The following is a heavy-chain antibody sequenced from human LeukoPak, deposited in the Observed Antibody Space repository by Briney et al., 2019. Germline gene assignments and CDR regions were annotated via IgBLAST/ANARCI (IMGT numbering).Heavy chain of an antibody. CDR3: ARDQGWADAFDI. CDR1: GFTVSSNY. V-gene: IGHV3-66*01. J-gene: IGHJ3*02. Sequence: GGSLRFSCAASGFTVSSNYMSWVRQAPGKGLEWVSVIYSGGSTYYTDSVKGRFTISRDNSKNTLYLQMNSLRAEDTAVYYCARDQGWADAFDIWGQGTMVTVS. CDR2: IYSGGST. D-gene: IGHD6-19*01.